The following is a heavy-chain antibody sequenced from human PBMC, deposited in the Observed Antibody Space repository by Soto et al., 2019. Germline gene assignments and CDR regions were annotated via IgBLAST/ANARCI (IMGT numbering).Heavy chain of an antibody. V-gene: IGHV5-51*01. CDR3: ARTYGDYVAHYYYYMDV. D-gene: IGHD4-17*01. CDR1: GYSFTSDW. CDR2: IYPGDSDT. J-gene: IGHJ6*03. Sequence: GESLKISCKGSGYSFTSDWIGWVRQMPGKGLEWMGIIYPGDSDTRYSPSFQGQVTISADKSISTAYLQWSSLKASDTAMYYCARTYGDYVAHYYYYMDVWGKGTTVTVSS.